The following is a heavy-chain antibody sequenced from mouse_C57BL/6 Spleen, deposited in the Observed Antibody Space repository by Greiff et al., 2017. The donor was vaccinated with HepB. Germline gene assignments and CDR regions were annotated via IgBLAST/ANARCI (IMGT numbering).Heavy chain of an antibody. V-gene: IGHV1-39*01. CDR3: ASIYYDYDVVAWYFDV. D-gene: IGHD2-4*01. Sequence: ASVKISCKASGYSFTDYNMNWVKQSNGKSLEWIGVINPNYGTPSYNQKFKGKATLTVDQSSSTAYMQLNSLTSEDSAVYYCASIYYDYDVVAWYFDVWGTGTTVTVSS. J-gene: IGHJ1*03. CDR2: INPNYGTP. CDR1: GYSFTDYN.